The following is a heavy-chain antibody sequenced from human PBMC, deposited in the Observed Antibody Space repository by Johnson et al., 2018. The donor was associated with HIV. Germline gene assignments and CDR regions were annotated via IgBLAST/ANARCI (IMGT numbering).Heavy chain of an antibody. J-gene: IGHJ3*02. CDR3: ARESLLITPRRDDAFDI. V-gene: IGHV3-20*04. D-gene: IGHD6-6*01. Sequence: VQLVESGGGVVRPGGSLRLSCAASGFTFDDYGVSWVRQAPGKGLEWVSGINWNGGSTGYGYSVKGRFTISRDNAKNSLYLQMNSLTAEDTALYYCARESLLITPRRDDAFDIWGQGTMVTVSS. CDR2: INWNGGST. CDR1: GFTFDDYG.